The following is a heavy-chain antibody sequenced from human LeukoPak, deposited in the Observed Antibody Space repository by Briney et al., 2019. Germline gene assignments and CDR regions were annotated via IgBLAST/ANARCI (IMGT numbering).Heavy chain of an antibody. J-gene: IGHJ3*02. CDR3: AGLGYIAVAVPDAFDI. CDR2: ISWNSGSI. V-gene: IGHV3-9*01. CDR1: GFTFDDYA. Sequence: GGSLRLSCAASGFTFDDYAMHWVRQAPGKGLEWVSGISWNSGSIGYADSVKGRLTISRDNAKNSLYLQMNSLRAEDTALYYCAGLGYIAVAVPDAFDIWGQGTMVTVSS. D-gene: IGHD6-19*01.